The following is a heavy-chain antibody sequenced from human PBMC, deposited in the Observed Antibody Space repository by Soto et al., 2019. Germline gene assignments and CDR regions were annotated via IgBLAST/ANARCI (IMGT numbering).Heavy chain of an antibody. CDR3: ARLRIATNNYKWFDP. Sequence: SETLSLTCSVSGGSVTGGGYYWSWIRQLPGKGLEWIGHIYVTGAVDYNPSLRDRITISQDTSERQFSLNLRLVTAADTAVHYCARLRIATNNYKWFDPWGQGTLLTVSS. J-gene: IGHJ5*02. CDR2: IYVTGAV. D-gene: IGHD2-21*01. V-gene: IGHV4-31*03. CDR1: GGSVTGGGYY.